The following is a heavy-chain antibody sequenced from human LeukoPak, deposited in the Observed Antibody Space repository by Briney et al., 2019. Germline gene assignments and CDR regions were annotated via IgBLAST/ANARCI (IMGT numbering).Heavy chain of an antibody. Sequence: PSETLSLTCTVSGGPISSDYWSWIRQPPGKGLEWIGYVYYTGSTNYNPSLKSRVTMFEDKSKNQFSLRLYSVTVADTAVYYCARHFAYSSSSYFDYWGQGSLVTVSS. CDR1: GGPISSDY. D-gene: IGHD6-6*01. V-gene: IGHV4-59*08. CDR2: VYYTGST. CDR3: ARHFAYSSSSYFDY. J-gene: IGHJ4*02.